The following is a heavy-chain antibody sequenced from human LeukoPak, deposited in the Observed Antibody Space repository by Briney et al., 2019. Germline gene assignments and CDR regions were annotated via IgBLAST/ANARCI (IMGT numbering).Heavy chain of an antibody. J-gene: IGHJ5*02. D-gene: IGHD3-22*01. Sequence: SETLSLTCTVSGGSISSYYWSWIRQPPGKGLEWIGYIYYSGSTYYNPSLKSRVTISVDTSKNQFSLKLSSVTAADTAVYYCARGAPPGRGYYDSSGFYFDPWGQGTLVSVSS. CDR2: IYYSGST. CDR3: ARGAPPGRGYYDSSGFYFDP. CDR1: GGSISSYY. V-gene: IGHV4-59*12.